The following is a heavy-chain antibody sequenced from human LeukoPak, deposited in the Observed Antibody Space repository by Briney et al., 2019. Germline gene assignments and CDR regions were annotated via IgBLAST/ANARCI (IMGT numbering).Heavy chain of an antibody. D-gene: IGHD5-12*01. V-gene: IGHV4-39*01. CDR2: ISFVGQT. CDR1: GVSIDNSYGYF. CDR3: ARLVYSDPNYFDY. J-gene: IGHJ4*02. Sequence: SETLSLTCTVPGVSIDNSYGYFWVWLRQPPGKGLEWIGSISFVGQTFYNSSLESRATLSVDNSRNQFSLRLRSVTAADTAVFYCARLVYSDPNYFDYWGQGSLVTVSS.